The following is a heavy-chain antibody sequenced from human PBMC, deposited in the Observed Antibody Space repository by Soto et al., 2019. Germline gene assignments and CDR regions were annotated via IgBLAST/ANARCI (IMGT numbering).Heavy chain of an antibody. CDR1: GGSISSGDYY. CDR2: IYYSGST. J-gene: IGHJ4*02. D-gene: IGHD3-10*01. CDR3: ARVCRWFGEHDTDY. Sequence: KPSETLSLTCTVSGGSISSGDYYWSWIRQPPGKGLEWIGYIYYSGSTYYNPSLKSRVTISVDTSKNQFSLKLSSVTAADTAVYYCARVCRWFGEHDTDYWGQGTLVTVSS. V-gene: IGHV4-30-4*01.